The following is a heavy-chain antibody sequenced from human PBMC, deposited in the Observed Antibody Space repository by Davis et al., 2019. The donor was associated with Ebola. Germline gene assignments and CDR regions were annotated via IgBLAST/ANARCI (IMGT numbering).Heavy chain of an antibody. J-gene: IGHJ4*02. CDR3: ARGEADSSGYLDY. D-gene: IGHD3-22*01. Sequence: PGGSLRLSCTVSGGSISGYYWSWIRQPPGKGLEWIGYIHYIGTTSYNPSLKSRLTISVDTSKNQFSLKFTSVTAADTAVYYCARGEADSSGYLDYWGQGTLVTVSS. CDR1: GGSISGYY. CDR2: IHYIGTT. V-gene: IGHV4-59*12.